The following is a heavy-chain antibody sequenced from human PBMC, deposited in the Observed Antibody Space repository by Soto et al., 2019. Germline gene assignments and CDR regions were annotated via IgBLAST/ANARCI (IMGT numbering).Heavy chain of an antibody. J-gene: IGHJ6*02. D-gene: IGHD6-13*01. V-gene: IGHV1-2*02. CDR2: INPNSGGT. CDR1: GYTFTGYY. CDR3: ARDSGSAAAGTGHYYYYGMDV. Sequence: ASVKVSCKASGYTFTGYYMHWVRQAPGQGLEWMGWINPNSGGTNYAQKFQGRVTMTRDTSISTAYMELSRLRSDDTAVYYCARDSGSAAAGTGHYYYYGMDVWAKGPRSPSP.